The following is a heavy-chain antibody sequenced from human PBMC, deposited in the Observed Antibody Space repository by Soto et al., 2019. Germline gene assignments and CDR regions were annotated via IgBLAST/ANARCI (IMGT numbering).Heavy chain of an antibody. CDR3: APHVQCSGGSCHYDAFDI. CDR1: GFIFGNYM. CDR2: IRDGGEST. D-gene: IGHD2-15*01. J-gene: IGHJ3*02. Sequence: EVQLLESGGGLVQPGESLRLSCAFSGFIFGNYMMTWVRQAPGKGLEWVSTIRDGGESTYYADSVKGRFPISRDNSKNTLYLQMDSLGVEDTAVYYCAPHVQCSGGSCHYDAFDIRGQGTMVTVSS. V-gene: IGHV3-23*01.